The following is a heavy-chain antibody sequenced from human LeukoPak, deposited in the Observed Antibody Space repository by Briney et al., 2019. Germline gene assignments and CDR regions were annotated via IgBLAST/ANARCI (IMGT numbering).Heavy chain of an antibody. Sequence: PGGSLRLSCAASGFTFSSYAMSWVRQAPGKGLEWVSAINGSGGSTYYADSVKGRFTISRDNSKNTLYLQMNSLRAEDTAVYYCAKGNSSSWYAPLDYWGQGTLVTVSS. CDR2: INGSGGST. J-gene: IGHJ4*02. V-gene: IGHV3-23*01. CDR1: GFTFSSYA. D-gene: IGHD6-13*01. CDR3: AKGNSSSWYAPLDY.